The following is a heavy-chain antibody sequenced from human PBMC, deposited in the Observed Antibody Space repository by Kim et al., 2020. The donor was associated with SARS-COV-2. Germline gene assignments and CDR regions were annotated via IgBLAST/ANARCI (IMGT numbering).Heavy chain of an antibody. CDR1: GGSFSGYY. D-gene: IGHD6-13*01. Sequence: SETLSLTCAVYGGSFSGYYWSWIRQPPGKGLEWIGEINHSGSTNYNPSLKSRVTISVDTSKNQFSLKLSSVTAADTAVYYCASPGYSSSWSAYWGQGTLV. J-gene: IGHJ4*02. CDR2: INHSGST. CDR3: ASPGYSSSWSAY. V-gene: IGHV4-34*01.